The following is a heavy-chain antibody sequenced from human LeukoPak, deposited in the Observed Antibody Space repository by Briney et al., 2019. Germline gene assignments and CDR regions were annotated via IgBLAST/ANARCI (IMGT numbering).Heavy chain of an antibody. CDR1: GFTFSTYA. Sequence: HPGGSLRLSCAASGFTFSTYAINWVRQAPGKGLEWVSGISSSADKTYYADSVKGRFTISRDDSKNTVYLQMNSLRAEDTAVYFCARGRRNGNNFYYFDYWGQGTLLTVSS. V-gene: IGHV3-23*01. J-gene: IGHJ4*02. CDR3: ARGRRNGNNFYYFDY. D-gene: IGHD5-24*01. CDR2: ISSSADKT.